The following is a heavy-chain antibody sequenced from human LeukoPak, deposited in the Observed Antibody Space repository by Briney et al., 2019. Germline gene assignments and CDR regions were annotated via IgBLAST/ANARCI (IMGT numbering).Heavy chain of an antibody. CDR1: GDSSTDFF. CDR2: IRSSTAAT. CDR3: ARDPARGDGYNLYQ. Sequence: GASAKVSCKASGDSSTDFFMHWLRQGPGQGFEWMGYIRSSTAATNYAQKFQGRVAMTRDRSISTSFMELTSLTSDDTAVYYCARDPARGDGYNLYQWGQGTLVTVSS. J-gene: IGHJ4*02. D-gene: IGHD5-24*01. V-gene: IGHV1-2*02.